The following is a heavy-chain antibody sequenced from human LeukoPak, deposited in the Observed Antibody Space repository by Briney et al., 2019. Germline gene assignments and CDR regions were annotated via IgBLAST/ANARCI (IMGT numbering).Heavy chain of an antibody. V-gene: IGHV3-48*03. D-gene: IGHD7-27*01. CDR3: ASSTGDGNAFDI. J-gene: IGHJ3*02. Sequence: PGGSLRLSCAASGFTFSSYEMNWVRQAPGKGLEWVSYISSGGGTIYYADSVKGRFTIFRDNAKNSLYLQMNSLRAEDTAVYYCASSTGDGNAFDIWGQGTMVTVSS. CDR2: ISSGGGTI. CDR1: GFTFSSYE.